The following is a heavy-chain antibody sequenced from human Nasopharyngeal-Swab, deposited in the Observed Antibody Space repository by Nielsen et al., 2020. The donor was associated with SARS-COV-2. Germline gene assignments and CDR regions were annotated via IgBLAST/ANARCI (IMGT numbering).Heavy chain of an antibody. CDR2: IFSNDEK. Sequence: SGPTLVKPPETLTLTCTVSGFSLSNARMGVSWIRQPPGKALEWLAHIFSNDEKSYSTSLKSRLTISKDTSKSQVVLTMTNMDPVDTATYYCARSGYSYGRRYFDYWGQGTLVTVSS. J-gene: IGHJ4*02. CDR3: ARSGYSYGRRYFDY. D-gene: IGHD5-18*01. CDR1: GFSLSNARMG. V-gene: IGHV2-26*01.